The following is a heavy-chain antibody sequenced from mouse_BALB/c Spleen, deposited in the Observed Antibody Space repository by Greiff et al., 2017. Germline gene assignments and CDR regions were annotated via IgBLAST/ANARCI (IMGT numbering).Heavy chain of an antibody. CDR2: INPSTGYT. J-gene: IGHJ4*01. CDR1: GYTFISYW. D-gene: IGHD1-1*01. V-gene: IGHV1-7*01. CDR3: AREEVYESAMDY. Sequence: VKLLESGAELAKPGAPVKISCKASGYTFISYWMHWVKQRPGQGLEWIGYINPSTGYTEYNQKFKDKAALTADKSSSTAYMQLSSLTSEDSAVYYFAREEVYESAMDYWGQGTSVTVSS.